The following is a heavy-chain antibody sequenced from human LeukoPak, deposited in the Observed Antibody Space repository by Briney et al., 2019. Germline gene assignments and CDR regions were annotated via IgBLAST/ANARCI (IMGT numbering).Heavy chain of an antibody. CDR2: ISSSSSYI. CDR3: ARDQGTTYYYDSSGYTFDY. CDR1: GFTFSRYA. J-gene: IGHJ4*02. V-gene: IGHV3-21*01. D-gene: IGHD3-22*01. Sequence: GGSLRLSCAASGFTFSRYAMSWVRQAPGKGLEWVSSISSSSSYIYYADSVKGRFTISRDNAKNSLYLQMNSLRAEDTAVYYCARDQGTTYYYDSSGYTFDYWGQGTLVTVSS.